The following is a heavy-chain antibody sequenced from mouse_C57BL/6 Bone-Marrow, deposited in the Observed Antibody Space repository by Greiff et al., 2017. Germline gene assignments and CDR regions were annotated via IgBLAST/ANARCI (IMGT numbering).Heavy chain of an antibody. V-gene: IGHV1-67*01. CDR2: ISTYCGDA. CDR3: AGCYYGSPYAMDY. CDR1: GYTFTDYA. D-gene: IGHD1-1*01. J-gene: IGHJ4*01. Sequence: QVQLQQSGPELVKPGVSVKISCKGSGYTFTDYAMHWVKQSHAQGLEWIGVISTYCGDASYNKKFKDKATMTVDKSSSPDYMELHRLTSEDSAVYYCAGCYYGSPYAMDYWGQGTSVTVSS.